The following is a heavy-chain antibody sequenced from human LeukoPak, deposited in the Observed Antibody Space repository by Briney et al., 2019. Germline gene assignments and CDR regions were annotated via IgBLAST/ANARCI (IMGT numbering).Heavy chain of an antibody. CDR1: GFTFSSYW. CDR2: MKIEGSEE. Sequence: PGGSLRLSCVASGFTFSSYWMSWVRQAPGKGLEWVANMKIEGSEEYYVDSVKGRFTISRDNAKNSLYLQMNSLRVDDTAVYYCTRWARYCSSGSCYSWFDPGAREPWSPSPQ. CDR3: TRWARYCSSGSCYSWFDP. D-gene: IGHD2-15*01. J-gene: IGHJ5*02. V-gene: IGHV3-7*01.